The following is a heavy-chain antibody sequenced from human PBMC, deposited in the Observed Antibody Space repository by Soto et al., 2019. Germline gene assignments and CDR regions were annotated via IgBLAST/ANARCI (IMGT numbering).Heavy chain of an antibody. CDR3: ARQEYSSWSPAFDF. D-gene: IGHD6-6*01. J-gene: IGHJ3*01. CDR2: IYAGDSDT. Sequence: PGESLKISCKGSGYRLSSYWIGWVRQMPGKGLEWMGIIYAGDSDTRYSPSFQGQVTISADKSFSTAYLQWSSLKASDTAMYYCARQEYSSWSPAFDFWGQGTMVTV. CDR1: GYRLSSYW. V-gene: IGHV5-51*01.